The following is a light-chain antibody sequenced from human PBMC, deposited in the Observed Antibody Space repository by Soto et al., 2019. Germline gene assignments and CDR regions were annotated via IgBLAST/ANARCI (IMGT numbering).Light chain of an antibody. J-gene: IGLJ1*01. V-gene: IGLV2-14*01. Sequence: QSALTQPASVSGSPGQSITISCTGTSSDVGDYNYVSWYQQHPGKAPKLMIFDVSTRPSGVSNRFSGPKSGNTASLTISGLQAEDEADYYCSSYTSSSTRVFGTGTKLTVL. CDR2: DVS. CDR1: SSDVGDYNY. CDR3: SSYTSSSTRV.